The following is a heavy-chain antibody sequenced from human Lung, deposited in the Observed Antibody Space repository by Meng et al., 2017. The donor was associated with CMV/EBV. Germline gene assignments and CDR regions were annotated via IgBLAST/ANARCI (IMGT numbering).Heavy chain of an antibody. CDR3: VKEMYWDQSYHGMDV. J-gene: IGHJ6*02. D-gene: IGHD2-8*02. V-gene: IGHV3-66*02. Sequence: GGSLRLSCAASGLTVNNNFLTWVRQGPGKGLEWVSAMYSGGSTYYTDSVKGRFTLSRDNSKNTLYLQMNRLRAEDTGVYYCVKEMYWDQSYHGMDVWGQGTTVTV. CDR2: MYSGGST. CDR1: GLTVNNNF.